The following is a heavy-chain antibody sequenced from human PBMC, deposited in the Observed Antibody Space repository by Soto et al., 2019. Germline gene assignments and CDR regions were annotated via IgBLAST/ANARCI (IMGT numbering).Heavy chain of an antibody. CDR3: ARRERAAGTDWWFDP. V-gene: IGHV4-39*01. Sequence: TSETLSLTCSVSGDSIGGVAHYWAWIRQPPGKGLEWIGSLYYSGSTYYSPSLKSRVTISVDTSKNQFSLKLSSVTAADTAVYYCARRERAAGTDWWFDPWGQGTLVTVSS. CDR1: GDSIGGVAHY. J-gene: IGHJ5*02. D-gene: IGHD6-13*01. CDR2: LYYSGST.